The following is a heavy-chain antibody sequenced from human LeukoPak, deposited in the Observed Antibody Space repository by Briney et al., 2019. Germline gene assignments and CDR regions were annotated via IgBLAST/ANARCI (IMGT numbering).Heavy chain of an antibody. CDR3: AREVGSTGRALDI. J-gene: IGHJ3*02. CDR2: ISTSGTT. Sequence: ASETLSLTCTVSGDSISSYFWSWIRQPAGKGLEWIGRISTSGTTNYNPSLKSRLTMSLDTSKHQFSLNLTSVTAGDTAVYYCAREVGSTGRALDIWGLGTVVAVSS. D-gene: IGHD1-26*01. V-gene: IGHV4-4*07. CDR1: GDSISSYF.